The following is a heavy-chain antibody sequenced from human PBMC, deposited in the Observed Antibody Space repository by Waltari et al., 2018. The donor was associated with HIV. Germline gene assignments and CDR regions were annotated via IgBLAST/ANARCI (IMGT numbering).Heavy chain of an antibody. J-gene: IGHJ6*02. Sequence: QVQLVGSGGGVVQPGRSLRLSCGASRSTFSKHLMHWVRQTPGKRVEWVAIRAEDGTKEYYTDPVKGRFTISRDNSKNKLYLQMNSLRGEDTGVYYGAKEEGAAGRDMKAGMDVWGQGTTVTVSS. V-gene: IGHV3-30*10. CDR3: AKEEGAAGRDMKAGMDV. CDR1: RSTFSKHL. CDR2: RAEDGTKE. D-gene: IGHD6-25*01.